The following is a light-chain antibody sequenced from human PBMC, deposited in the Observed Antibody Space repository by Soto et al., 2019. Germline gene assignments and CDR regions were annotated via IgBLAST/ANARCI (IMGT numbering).Light chain of an antibody. J-gene: IGKJ1*01. CDR1: QSVSSY. CDR2: DAS. CDR3: QQRSNWRTWT. Sequence: EIVLTQSPATLSLSPGERATLSCRASQSVSSYLAWYQQKPGQAPRLLIYDASNRATGIPARFSGSESGTDFTLTISSLEPEDFAVSYCQQRSNWRTWTIGQGTKVEIK. V-gene: IGKV3-11*01.